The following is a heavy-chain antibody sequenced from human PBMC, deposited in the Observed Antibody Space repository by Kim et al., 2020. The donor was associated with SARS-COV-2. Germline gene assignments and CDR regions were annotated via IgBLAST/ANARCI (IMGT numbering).Heavy chain of an antibody. CDR2: ISGSGGST. CDR3: AKAGYTYYYDSSGYYIDY. V-gene: IGHV3-23*01. D-gene: IGHD3-22*01. J-gene: IGHJ4*02. CDR1: GFTFSSYA. Sequence: GGSLRLSCAASGFTFSSYAMSWVRQAPGKGLEWVSAISGSGGSTYYADSVKGRFTISRDNSKNTLYLQMNSLRAEDTAVYYCAKAGYTYYYDSSGYYIDYWGQGTLVTVSS.